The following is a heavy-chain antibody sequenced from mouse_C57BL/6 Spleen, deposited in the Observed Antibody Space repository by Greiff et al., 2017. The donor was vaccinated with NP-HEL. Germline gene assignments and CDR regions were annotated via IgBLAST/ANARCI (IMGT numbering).Heavy chain of an antibody. V-gene: IGHV1-5*01. Sequence: EVQRVESGTVLARPGASVKMSCKTSGYTFTSYWMHWVKQRPGQGLEWIGAIYPGNSDTSYNQKFKGKAKLTAVPSASTAYMELSSLTNEDSAVYYFTRSELRSSYFDYWGQGTTLTVSS. CDR3: TRSELRSSYFDY. J-gene: IGHJ2*01. CDR1: GYTFTSYW. CDR2: IYPGNSDT. D-gene: IGHD1-1*01.